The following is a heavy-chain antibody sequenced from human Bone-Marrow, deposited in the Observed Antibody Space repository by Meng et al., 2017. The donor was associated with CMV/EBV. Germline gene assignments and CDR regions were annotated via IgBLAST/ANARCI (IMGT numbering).Heavy chain of an antibody. CDR2: ASHDGSNT. CDR3: ARGPYCSSTMCFVFEVFDV. Sequence: GESLKISCAASAFTFSNYAMHWVRQAPGKGLEWVAVASHDGSNTYYADSVRGRFTISRDNAENTLYLQLNSMRAEETALYYCARGPYCSSTMCFVFEVFDVWGQGTMVTV. D-gene: IGHD2-2*01. CDR1: AFTFSNYA. V-gene: IGHV3-30*04. J-gene: IGHJ3*01.